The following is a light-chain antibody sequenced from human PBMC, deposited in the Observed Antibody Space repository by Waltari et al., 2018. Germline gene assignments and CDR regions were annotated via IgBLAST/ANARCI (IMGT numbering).Light chain of an antibody. J-gene: IGKJ1*01. CDR2: WAS. Sequence: DIVMTQSPDSLAVSLGERATINCKSSQSVLYSSNNKNYLAWYQQKPGQPPKLLIYWASTRESGVPDRFSGSGSGTDFTLTTSSLQAEDVAVYYCLQYYDIPRTFGQGTKVEIK. CDR3: LQYYDIPRT. V-gene: IGKV4-1*01. CDR1: QSVLYSSNNKNY.